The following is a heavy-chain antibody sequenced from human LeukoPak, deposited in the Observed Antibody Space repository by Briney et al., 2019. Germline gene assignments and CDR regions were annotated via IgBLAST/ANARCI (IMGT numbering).Heavy chain of an antibody. CDR1: GFTFSTSW. Sequence: GGSLRLSCAASGFTFSTSWRIWVRQAPGKGLEWVGNIKEDGSEKYYVDSVKGRFTISRDNAKNSLYLQMNSLRAEDTAVYYCASGYYSGWYIPYYWGQGTLVTVSS. V-gene: IGHV3-7*01. CDR2: IKEDGSEK. D-gene: IGHD6-19*01. J-gene: IGHJ4*02. CDR3: ASGYYSGWYIPYY.